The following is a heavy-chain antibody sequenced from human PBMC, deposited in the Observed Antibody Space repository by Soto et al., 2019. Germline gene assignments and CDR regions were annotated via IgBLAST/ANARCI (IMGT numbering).Heavy chain of an antibody. CDR2: VYHSGST. CDR3: ARDRPREDTYGSSGLSDP. CDR1: GGSISSYYW. D-gene: IGHD5-18*01. J-gene: IGHJ5*02. Sequence: PETLRVTCAVSGGSISSYYWWSWVRQPPGRGLEWIGEVYHSGSTNYNPSLKSRVTISVDKSKNQFSLELTSVTAADTAVYFCARDRPREDTYGSSGLSDPCGQGTRVIVSS. V-gene: IGHV4-4*01.